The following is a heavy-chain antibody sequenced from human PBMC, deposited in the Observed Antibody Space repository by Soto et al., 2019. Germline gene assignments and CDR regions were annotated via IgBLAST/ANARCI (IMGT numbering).Heavy chain of an antibody. CDR2: IYSGGST. V-gene: IGHV3-66*01. CDR3: ATDRGGSLDF. J-gene: IGHJ4*02. CDR1: GFSVSSNS. Sequence: EVPLVESGGGLVQPGGSLRLSCAASGFSVSSNSMNWVRQAPGKGLEWVALIYSGGSTYYADSVKGRFTISKDPSKNTLYLHVNSLRAEDMAVYYCATDRGGSLDFWGQGTLVTVSS. D-gene: IGHD3-16*01.